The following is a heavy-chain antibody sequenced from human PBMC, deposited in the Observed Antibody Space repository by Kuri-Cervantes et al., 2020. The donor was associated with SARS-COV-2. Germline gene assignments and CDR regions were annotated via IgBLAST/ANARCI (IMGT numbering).Heavy chain of an antibody. J-gene: IGHJ4*02. D-gene: IGHD1-26*01. Sequence: GGSLRLSCAASGFTFTSFGMHWVRQAPGKGLEWVAFLSYDGSNKYYADSVKGRFTISRDNSKNTLYLQMNSLRAEDTAVYYCANSLLLSLDYWGQGTLVTVSS. CDR3: ANSLLLSLDY. V-gene: IGHV3-30*18. CDR2: LSYDGSNK. CDR1: GFTFTSFG.